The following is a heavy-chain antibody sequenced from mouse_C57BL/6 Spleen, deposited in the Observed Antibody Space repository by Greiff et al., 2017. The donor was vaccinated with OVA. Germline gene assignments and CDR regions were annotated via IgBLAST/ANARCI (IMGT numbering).Heavy chain of an antibody. J-gene: IGHJ2*01. Sequence: EVKVVESEGGLVQPGSSMKLSCTASGFTFSDYYMAWVRQVPEKGLEWVANINYDSSSTYYLDSLKSRFIISRDNAKNILYLQMSSLKSEDTATYYCARSTVTYFDYWGQGTTLTVSS. CDR1: GFTFSDYY. CDR3: ARSTVTYFDY. D-gene: IGHD1-1*01. CDR2: INYDSSST. V-gene: IGHV5-16*01.